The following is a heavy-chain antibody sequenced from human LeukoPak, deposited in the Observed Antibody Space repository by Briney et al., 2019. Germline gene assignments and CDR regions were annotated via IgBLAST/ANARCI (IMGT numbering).Heavy chain of an antibody. CDR1: GYSFTSYW. J-gene: IGHJ3*02. D-gene: IGHD2-15*01. Sequence: GESLKISCKGSGYSFTSYWIGWVRQMPGKGLEWMGIIYPGDSDTRYSPSFQGQATISADRSISTAYLQWSSLKASDTAMYYCARPLDCSGGSCYPRNAFDIWGQGTMVTVSS. CDR2: IYPGDSDT. CDR3: ARPLDCSGGSCYPRNAFDI. V-gene: IGHV5-51*01.